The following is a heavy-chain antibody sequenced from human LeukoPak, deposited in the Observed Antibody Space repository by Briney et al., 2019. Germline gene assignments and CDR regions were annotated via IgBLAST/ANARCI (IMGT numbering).Heavy chain of an antibody. CDR1: GGSISSSSYY. D-gene: IGHD5-12*01. V-gene: IGHV4-39*07. CDR3: ARCVATGILIWFDP. Sequence: SETLSLTCTVSGGSISSSSYYWGWIRQPPGEGLEWIGSIYYSGSTYYNPSLKSRVTISVDTSKNQFSLKLSSVTAADTAVYYCARCVATGILIWFDPWGQGTLVTVSS. CDR2: IYYSGST. J-gene: IGHJ5*02.